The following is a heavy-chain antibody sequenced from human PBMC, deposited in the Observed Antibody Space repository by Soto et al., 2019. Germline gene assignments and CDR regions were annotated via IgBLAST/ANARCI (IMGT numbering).Heavy chain of an antibody. V-gene: IGHV1-46*01. J-gene: IGHJ4*02. CDR1: GYTFTSYY. CDR2: INPSGGST. Sequence: ASVKVSCKASGYTFTSYYMHWVRQAPGQGLEWMGIINPSGGSTSYAQKFQGRVTMTGDTSTSTVYMELSSLRSEDTAVYYCARIWSYDILTGPFDYWGKGTLVTVS. CDR3: ARIWSYDILTGPFDY. D-gene: IGHD3-9*01.